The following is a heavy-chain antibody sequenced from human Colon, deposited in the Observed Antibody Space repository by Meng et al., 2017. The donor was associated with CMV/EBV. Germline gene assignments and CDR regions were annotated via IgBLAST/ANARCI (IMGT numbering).Heavy chain of an antibody. J-gene: IGHJ6*02. Sequence: GESLKISCTASGFTFGSYWMTWVRQAPGKGLEWVALISYDGSNNYYADSVKGRFTISRDNSKNTLYLQMNSLRAEDTGVYYCAKDQDSGSSQSYYFYDMDVWGQGTSVTVSS. CDR1: GFTFGSYW. V-gene: IGHV3-30*18. CDR2: ISYDGSNN. D-gene: IGHD6-6*01. CDR3: AKDQDSGSSQSYYFYDMDV.